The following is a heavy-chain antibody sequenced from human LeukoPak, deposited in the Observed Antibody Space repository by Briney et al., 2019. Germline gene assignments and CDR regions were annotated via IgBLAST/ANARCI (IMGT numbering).Heavy chain of an antibody. CDR3: ARAAYYYADAFDI. CDR2: IYYSGST. Sequence: SETLSLTCTVSGGSISSYYWSWIRQPPGKGLEWIGYIYYSGSTNYNPSLKSRVTISVDTSKNQFSLKLSSVTAADTAVYYCARAAYYYADAFDIWGQGTMVTVSS. D-gene: IGHD3-10*01. J-gene: IGHJ3*02. V-gene: IGHV4-59*01. CDR1: GGSISSYY.